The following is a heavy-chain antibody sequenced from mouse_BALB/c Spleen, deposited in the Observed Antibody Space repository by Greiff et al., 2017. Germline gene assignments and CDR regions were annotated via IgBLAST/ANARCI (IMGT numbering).Heavy chain of an antibody. V-gene: IGHV3-6*02. CDR1: GYSITSGYY. CDR3: AREVGKGDWYFDV. Sequence: EVKVEESGPGLVKPSQSLSLTCSVTGYSITSGYYWNWIRQFPGNKLEWMGYISYDGSNNYNPSLKNRISITRDTSKNQFFLKLNSVTTEDTATYYCAREVGKGDWYFDVWGAGTTVTVSS. CDR2: ISYDGSN. D-gene: IGHD2-1*01. J-gene: IGHJ1*01.